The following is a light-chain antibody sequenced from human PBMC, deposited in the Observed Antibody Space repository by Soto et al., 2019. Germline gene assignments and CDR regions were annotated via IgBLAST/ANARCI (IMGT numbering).Light chain of an antibody. CDR2: TLS. Sequence: DIVLTQTPLSLPVTPGEPASISCRSSQSLLYSDEGNTYSDWYLQKPGQSPQLLIYTLSYRASGAPDCFSGSGSGTAFPLKLSRVEAEDFGVYYCMQHIESPHTFGPGTRLEIK. V-gene: IGKV2-40*01. J-gene: IGKJ2*01. CDR1: QSLLYSDEGNTY. CDR3: MQHIESPHT.